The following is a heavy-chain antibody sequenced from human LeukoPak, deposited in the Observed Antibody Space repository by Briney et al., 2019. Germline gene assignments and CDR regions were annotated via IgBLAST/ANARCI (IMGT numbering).Heavy chain of an antibody. Sequence: ASVKVSCKASGYTFTSYYMHWVRQAPGQGLEWVGIINPSGGSTSYAQKFQGRVTMTRDTSTSTDYMELSSLRPEDTAVYYCTRGGSRITGCSDYWGQGTLVTVS. CDR1: GYTFTSYY. CDR2: INPSGGST. V-gene: IGHV1-46*03. J-gene: IGHJ4*02. CDR3: TRGGSRITGCSDY. D-gene: IGHD1-14*01.